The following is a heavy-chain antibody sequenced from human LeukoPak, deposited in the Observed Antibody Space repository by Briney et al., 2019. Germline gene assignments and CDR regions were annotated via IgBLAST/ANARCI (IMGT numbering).Heavy chain of an antibody. CDR2: IKQDGSQR. CDR1: GFTFSDYW. J-gene: IGHJ4*02. CDR3: ARRGGSSSRRSPIDY. Sequence: GRSLRLSCTASGFTFSDYWMTWVRQAPGKGPEWVANIKQDGSQRYYVDSVRGRFTISRDNAKNSLFLQMNGLRAEDTAVYYCARRGGSSSRRSPIDYWGQGTLVTVSS. V-gene: IGHV3-7*01. D-gene: IGHD6-6*01.